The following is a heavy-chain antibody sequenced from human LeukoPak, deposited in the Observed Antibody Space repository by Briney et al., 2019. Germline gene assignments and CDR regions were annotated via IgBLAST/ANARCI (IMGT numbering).Heavy chain of an antibody. CDR1: GFTFSGSA. D-gene: IGHD3-10*01. CDR2: IRSTANGYAT. V-gene: IGHV3-73*01. CDR3: TGNYYGSGSYADFDY. Sequence: GGSLRLSCAASGFTFSGSALHWVRQASGKGLEWVGRIRSTANGYATAYAASVKGRFTISRDDSKNTAYLQMDSLKTEDTAVYYCTGNYYGSGSYADFDYWAQGTLVTVSS. J-gene: IGHJ4*02.